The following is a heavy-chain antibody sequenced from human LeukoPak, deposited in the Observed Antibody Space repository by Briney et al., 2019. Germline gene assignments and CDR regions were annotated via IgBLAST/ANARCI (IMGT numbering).Heavy chain of an antibody. CDR1: GGTFSSYA. CDR2: IIPIFGTA. V-gene: IGHV1-69*13. J-gene: IGHJ4*02. CDR3: ARSGYSSGRPTFDY. Sequence: ASVTVSCKASGGTFSSYAISWVRQAPGQGLEWMGGIIPIFGTANYAQKFQGRVTITADESTSTAYMELSSLRSEDTAVYYCARSGYSSGRPTFDYWGQGTLVTVSS. D-gene: IGHD6-19*01.